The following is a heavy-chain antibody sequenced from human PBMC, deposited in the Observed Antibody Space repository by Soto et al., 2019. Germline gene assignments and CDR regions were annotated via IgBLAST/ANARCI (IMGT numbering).Heavy chain of an antibody. CDR2: IIPIFGTA. D-gene: IGHD3-16*02. J-gene: IGHJ4*02. CDR3: AREAXYYDYVWGSYRYTCFDY. V-gene: IGHV1-69*13. Sequence: GASVKVSCKASGGTFSSYAISWVRQAPGQGLEWMGGIIPIFGTANYAQKFQGRVTITADESTSTAYMELSSLRSEDTAVYYCAREAXYYDYVWGSYRYTCFDYWGQGTLVTVSS. CDR1: GGTFSSYA.